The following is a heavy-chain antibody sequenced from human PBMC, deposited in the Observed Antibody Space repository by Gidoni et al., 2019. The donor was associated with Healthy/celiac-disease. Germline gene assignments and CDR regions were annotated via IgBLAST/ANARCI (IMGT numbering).Heavy chain of an antibody. CDR1: GGSISSGGYY. J-gene: IGHJ4*02. D-gene: IGHD3-3*01. V-gene: IGHV4-31*03. Sequence: QVQLQESGAGLVKPSQTLSLACTVSGGSISSGGYYWSWIRQHPGKGLEWIGYIYYSGSTYYNPSLKSRVTISVDTSKNQFSLKLSSVTAADTAVYYCARGGVEWLMLYWGQGTLVTVSS. CDR2: IYYSGST. CDR3: ARGGVEWLMLY.